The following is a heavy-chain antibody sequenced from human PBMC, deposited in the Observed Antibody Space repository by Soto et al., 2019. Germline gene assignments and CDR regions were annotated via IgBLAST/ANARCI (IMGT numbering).Heavy chain of an antibody. D-gene: IGHD2-15*01. CDR2: IRHSDGTT. V-gene: IGHV3-23*01. J-gene: IGHJ5*02. CDR3: AKGRGIGGLGDP. CDR1: GFTFSTYS. Sequence: VQLLESGGGLVQPGGSLRLSCAASGFTFSTYSMTWVRQAPGEGLEWVSGIRHSDGTTYYADSVKGRFTISRDNSKNTLYLQMSSLRVEDTAVYYCAKGRGIGGLGDPWGQGTLVTVSS.